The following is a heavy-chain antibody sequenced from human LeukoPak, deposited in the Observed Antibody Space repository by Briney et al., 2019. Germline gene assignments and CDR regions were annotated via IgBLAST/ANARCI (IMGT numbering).Heavy chain of an antibody. Sequence: PGGSLRLSCAAAGFTFSSYWMSWLRQAPGKGLEWVANIKQDGSEKYYVDSVKGRFTISRDNAKNSLYLQMNSLRAEDTAVYYCAKTHCSGGSCYFLDYWGQGTLVTVSS. CDR2: IKQDGSEK. D-gene: IGHD2-15*01. CDR3: AKTHCSGGSCYFLDY. CDR1: GFTFSSYW. V-gene: IGHV3-7*03. J-gene: IGHJ4*02.